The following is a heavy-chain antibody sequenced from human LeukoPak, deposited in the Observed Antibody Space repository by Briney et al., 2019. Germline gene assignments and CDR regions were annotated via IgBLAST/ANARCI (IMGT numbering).Heavy chain of an antibody. Sequence: SETLSLTCTVSGGSISSYYWSWIRQPPGKGLEWIGYIYYSGSTNYNPSLKSRVTISVDTSKNQFSLKLSSVTAADTAVYYCARGAVVVPAAIKRVYYYYMDVWGKGTTVTVSS. V-gene: IGHV4-59*01. J-gene: IGHJ6*03. D-gene: IGHD2-2*02. CDR1: GGSISSYY. CDR2: IYYSGST. CDR3: ARGAVVVPAAIKRVYYYYMDV.